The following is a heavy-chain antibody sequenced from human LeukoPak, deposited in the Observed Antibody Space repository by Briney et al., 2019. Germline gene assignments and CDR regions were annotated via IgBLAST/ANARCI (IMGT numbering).Heavy chain of an antibody. CDR2: INPNSGGT. D-gene: IGHD3-3*01. V-gene: IGHV1-2*02. J-gene: IGHJ5*02. CDR3: ARDIPRITIFGVVNGWFDP. Sequence: ASVKVSCKASGYTFTGYHMHWVRQAPGQGLEWMGWINPNSGGTNYAQKFQGRVTMTRDTSISTAYMELSRLRSDDTAVYYCARDIPRITIFGVVNGWFDPWGQGTLVTVSS. CDR1: GYTFTGYH.